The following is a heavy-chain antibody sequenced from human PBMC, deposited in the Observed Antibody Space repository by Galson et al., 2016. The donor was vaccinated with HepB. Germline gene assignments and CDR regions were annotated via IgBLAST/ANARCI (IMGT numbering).Heavy chain of an antibody. Sequence: SLRLSCAASGFTFSSYSMNWVRQAPGKGLEWVSYISSSSTIYYADSVKGRFTISRDNAKNSLYLQMNNLKDEDTAVSYYARVGYYYDISGPALGYWGQGTLVTVAS. CDR2: ISSSSTI. V-gene: IGHV3-48*02. D-gene: IGHD3-22*01. CDR3: ARVGYYYDISGPALGY. J-gene: IGHJ4*02. CDR1: GFTFSSYS.